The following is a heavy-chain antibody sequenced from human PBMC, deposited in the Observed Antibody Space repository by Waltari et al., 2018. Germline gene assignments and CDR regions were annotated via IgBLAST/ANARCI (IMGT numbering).Heavy chain of an antibody. CDR2: IRSKAYGGTT. Sequence: EVQLVESGGGLVQPGRSLRLSCTASGFTFGDYAMSWVRQAPGKGLEWVGFIRSKAYGGTTEYAASVKGRFTISRDDSKSIAYLQMNSLKTEDTAVYYCARNYGDLVWYFDLWGRGTLVTVSS. V-gene: IGHV3-49*04. CDR3: ARNYGDLVWYFDL. J-gene: IGHJ2*01. CDR1: GFTFGDYA. D-gene: IGHD4-17*01.